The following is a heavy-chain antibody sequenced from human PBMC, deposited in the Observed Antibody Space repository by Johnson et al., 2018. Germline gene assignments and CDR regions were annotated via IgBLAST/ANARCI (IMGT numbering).Heavy chain of an antibody. Sequence: QVQLVQSGGGVVQPGRSLRLSCAASGFTFSTHALHWVRQAPGKGLEWVAVISFDGTFKYYTDSVKGRFTIARDNSKNTLYVQMNSLRAEDMSVYYCARDTPFLGKFSTYYRNIWGKGTTVTVSS. CDR3: ARDTPFLGKFSTYYRNI. D-gene: IGHD3-16*02. CDR2: ISFDGTFK. CDR1: GFTFSTHA. V-gene: IGHV3-30*14. J-gene: IGHJ6*03.